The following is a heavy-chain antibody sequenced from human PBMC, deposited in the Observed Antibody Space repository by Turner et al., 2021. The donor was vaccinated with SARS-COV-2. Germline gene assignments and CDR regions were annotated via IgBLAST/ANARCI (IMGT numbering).Heavy chain of an antibody. V-gene: IGHV3-48*01. CDR2: ISKSSLTI. J-gene: IGHJ4*02. D-gene: IGHD6-25*01. CDR3: TTGLQLGAAFDF. Sequence: EVQLVESGGDLVQPGQSLRLSCATSGFTFGTAAMNWVRQAPGTGLEWVSYISKSSLTINYADSVKGRFTISRDNADNSLYLQMTSLGADDTAVYYCTTGLQLGAAFDFWGQGALVTVSS. CDR1: GFTFGTAA.